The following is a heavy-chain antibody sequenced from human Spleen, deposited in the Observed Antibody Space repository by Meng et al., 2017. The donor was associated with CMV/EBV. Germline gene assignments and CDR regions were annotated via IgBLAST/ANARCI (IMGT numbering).Heavy chain of an antibody. Sequence: QLQLKWSGPGLVKHSETLSLTCTVSGGYIKNWFWSWIRQPAGKKLEWIGRVYINDNTNYNPSFRSRVIMSVDASNNQFSLKLTSVTAADTAVYYCARGRDYYDSSGSLDYWGQGTLVTVSS. V-gene: IGHV4-4*07. J-gene: IGHJ4*02. D-gene: IGHD3-22*01. CDR3: ARGRDYYDSSGSLDY. CDR2: VYINDNT. CDR1: GGYIKNWF.